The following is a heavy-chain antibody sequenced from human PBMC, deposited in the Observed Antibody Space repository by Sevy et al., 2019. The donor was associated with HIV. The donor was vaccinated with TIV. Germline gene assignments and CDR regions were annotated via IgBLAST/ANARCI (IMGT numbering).Heavy chain of an antibody. CDR1: GFTFSGSA. Sequence: GGSLRLSCAASGFTFSGSAMHWVRQASGKGLEWVGRIRSKANSYATAYAASVKGRFTISRDDSKNTAYLQMNSLKTEDTAVYYCTNLIEDTAMVHRDYWGQGTLVTVSS. D-gene: IGHD5-18*01. V-gene: IGHV3-73*01. J-gene: IGHJ4*02. CDR3: TNLIEDTAMVHRDY. CDR2: IRSKANSYAT.